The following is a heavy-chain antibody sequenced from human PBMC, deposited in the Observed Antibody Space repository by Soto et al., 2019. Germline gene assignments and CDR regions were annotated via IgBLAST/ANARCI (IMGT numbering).Heavy chain of an antibody. D-gene: IGHD1-26*01. V-gene: IGHV3-74*01. Sequence: EVQLVESGGGLVQPGGSLRLSCAASGFTFSSYWMHWVRQAPGKGLVWVSRINSDGSSTSYADSVKGRFIISRDNAKNTLYLQMNSLRAEDTAVYYCAREGVGADIDAFDIWGQGTMVTVSS. CDR3: AREGVGADIDAFDI. CDR1: GFTFSSYW. CDR2: INSDGSST. J-gene: IGHJ3*02.